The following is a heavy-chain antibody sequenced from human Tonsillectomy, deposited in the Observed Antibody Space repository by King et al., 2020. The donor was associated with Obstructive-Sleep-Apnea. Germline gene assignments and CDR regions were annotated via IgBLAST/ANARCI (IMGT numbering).Heavy chain of an antibody. V-gene: IGHV5-51*01. CDR3: ARISGDYLSNFDY. CDR2: IYPGDSDT. CDR1: GYSFTSYW. J-gene: IGHJ4*02. D-gene: IGHD4-17*01. Sequence: VQLVQSGAEVKKPGESLKISCKGSGYSFTSYWIGWVRQMPGKGLEWMGIIYPGDSDTRYSPSFQGQVTISADKSTSTAYLQWSSLMASDTAMFYCARISGDYLSNFDYWGQGTLVTVSS.